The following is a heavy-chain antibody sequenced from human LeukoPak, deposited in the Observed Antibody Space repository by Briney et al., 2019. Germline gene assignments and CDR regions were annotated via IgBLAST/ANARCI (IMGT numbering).Heavy chain of an antibody. V-gene: IGHV4-59*08. Sequence: PSETLSLTCTVSGGSISSYYWSWIRQPPGKGLEWIGYIYYSGSTNYNPSLKGRVAISVDTSKHVFDLKLRSATAADTAVHCCARVRVSVATAPEDPCDIWGQGT. D-gene: IGHD1-26*01. CDR1: GGSISSYY. CDR3: ARVRVSVATAPEDPCDI. J-gene: IGHJ3*02. CDR2: IYYSGST.